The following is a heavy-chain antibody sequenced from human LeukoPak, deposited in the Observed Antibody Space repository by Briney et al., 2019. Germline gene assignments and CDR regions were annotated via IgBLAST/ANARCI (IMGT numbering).Heavy chain of an antibody. Sequence: ASVTVSCKSSGYTFTIKGVSWVRQAPGEGLEWMGWISANSGNTNYAQKFQGRVTMTTDTSSSTVYMELRSLRSDDTALYYCARDNNYRFDYWGQGTLVTVPS. D-gene: IGHD5-24*01. J-gene: IGHJ4*02. V-gene: IGHV1-18*01. CDR2: ISANSGNT. CDR1: GYTFTIKG. CDR3: ARDNNYRFDY.